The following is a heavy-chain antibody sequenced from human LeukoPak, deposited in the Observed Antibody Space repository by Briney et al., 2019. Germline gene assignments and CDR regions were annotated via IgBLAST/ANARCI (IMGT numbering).Heavy chain of an antibody. CDR2: IYYSGST. CDR3: ARWRNKNWYFDL. Sequence: KASETLSLTCTVSGGSISSYYWSWIRQPPGKGLEWIGYIYYSGSTNYNPSLKSRVTISVDTSKNQFSLKLGSVTAADTAVYYCARWRNKNWYFDLWGRGTLVTVSS. CDR1: GGSISSYY. V-gene: IGHV4-59*08. J-gene: IGHJ2*01.